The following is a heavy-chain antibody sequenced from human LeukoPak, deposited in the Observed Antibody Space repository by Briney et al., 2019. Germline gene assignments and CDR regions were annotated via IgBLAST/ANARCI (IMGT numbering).Heavy chain of an antibody. V-gene: IGHV3-53*01. D-gene: IGHD3-9*01. Sequence: GGSLRLSCAASGFTFSSYAMSWVRQAPGKGLEWVSVIYSGGSTYSADSVKGRFTISRDNSKNTLYLQMNSLRAEDTAVYYCARGLPISPYGMDVWGQGTTVTVSS. CDR3: ARGLPISPYGMDV. CDR2: IYSGGST. CDR1: GFTFSSYA. J-gene: IGHJ6*02.